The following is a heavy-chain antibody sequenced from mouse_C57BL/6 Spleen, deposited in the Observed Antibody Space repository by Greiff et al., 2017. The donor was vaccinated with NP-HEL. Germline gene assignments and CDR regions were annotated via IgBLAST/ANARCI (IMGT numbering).Heavy chain of an antibody. CDR1: GFTFSSYA. V-gene: IGHV5-4*01. CDR3: ARDLGSSLYWYFDV. Sequence: EVKVVESGGGLVKPGGSLKLSCAASGFTFSSYAMSWVRQTPEKRLEWVATISDGGSYTYYPDTVKGRFTISRDNAKNNLYLQMSHLKSEDTAMYYCARDLGSSLYWYFDVWGTGTTVTVSS. CDR2: ISDGGSYT. J-gene: IGHJ1*03. D-gene: IGHD1-1*01.